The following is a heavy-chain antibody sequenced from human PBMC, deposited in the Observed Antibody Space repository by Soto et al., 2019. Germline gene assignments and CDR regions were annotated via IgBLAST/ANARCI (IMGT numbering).Heavy chain of an antibody. J-gene: IGHJ4*02. CDR1: GGSISSGDYY. CDR3: ARGCGYSSSWSYYFDY. CDR2: IYYSGST. D-gene: IGHD6-13*01. V-gene: IGHV4-30-4*01. Sequence: CTVSGGSISSGDYYWSWIRQPPGKGLEWIGYIYYSGSTYYNPSLKSRVTISVDTSKNQFSLKLSSVTAADTAVYYCARGCGYSSSWSYYFDYWGQGTLVTVSS.